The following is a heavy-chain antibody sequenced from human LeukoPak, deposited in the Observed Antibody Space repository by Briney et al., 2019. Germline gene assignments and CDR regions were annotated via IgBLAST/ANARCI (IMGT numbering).Heavy chain of an antibody. CDR1: GFPFSSNW. V-gene: IGHV3-74*01. D-gene: IGHD3-22*01. J-gene: IGHJ4*02. CDR3: VRSAFHAGSGNYYDY. Sequence: GGSLRLSCAASGFPFSSNWMHWVRQAPGKGLVWVSRINSDGSSPHYADSVKGRFTISRDNAENTLYLQMNSLRVEDTAVYYCVRSAFHAGSGNYYDYWGQGTLVTVSS. CDR2: INSDGSSP.